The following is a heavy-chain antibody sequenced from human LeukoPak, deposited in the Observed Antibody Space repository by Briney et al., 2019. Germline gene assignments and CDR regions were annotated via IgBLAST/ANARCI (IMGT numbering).Heavy chain of an antibody. CDR1: GFTSSSYA. CDR2: ISYDGSNK. V-gene: IGHV3-30*01. Sequence: GGSLRLSCAASGFTSSSYAMHWVRQAPGKGLEWVAVISYDGSNKYYADSVRGRFTISRDNSKNTLYLQMNSLRTDDTAVYYCAKDGYGRGSYWGYFDDWGQGTLVTVSS. D-gene: IGHD6-19*01. CDR3: AKDGYGRGSYWGYFDD. J-gene: IGHJ4*02.